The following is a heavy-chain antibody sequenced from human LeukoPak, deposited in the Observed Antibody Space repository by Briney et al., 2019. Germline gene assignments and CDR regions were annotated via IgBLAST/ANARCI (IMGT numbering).Heavy chain of an antibody. D-gene: IGHD6-19*01. CDR3: ARSRLADFDY. CDR1: GFTFSSYA. Sequence: GGSLRLSCEASGFTFSSYAMSWVRQAPGKGLEWVAVISYDGSNKYYADSVKGRFTISRDNSKNTLYLQMNSLRVEDTAVYYCARSRLADFDYWGQGTLVTVSS. CDR2: ISYDGSNK. V-gene: IGHV3-30*04. J-gene: IGHJ4*02.